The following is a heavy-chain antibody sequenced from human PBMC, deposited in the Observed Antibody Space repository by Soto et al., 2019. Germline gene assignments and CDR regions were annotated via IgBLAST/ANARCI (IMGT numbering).Heavy chain of an antibody. CDR3: AGIAVAGNNFDS. V-gene: IGHV1-69*02. CDR2: IIPILGIA. J-gene: IGHJ4*02. D-gene: IGHD6-19*01. CDR1: GCTFSSYT. Sequence: QVQLVQSGAEVKKPGSSVKVSCKASGCTFSSYTISCVRQAPGQGLEWLGRIIPILGIANYAQKFQGRVTITADKSTRTAYMELSSLRSEDTAVYYCAGIAVAGNNFDSWGQGPLDTVSS.